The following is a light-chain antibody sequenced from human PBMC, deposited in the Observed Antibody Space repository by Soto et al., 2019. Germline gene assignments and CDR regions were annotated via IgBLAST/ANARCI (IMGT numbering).Light chain of an antibody. CDR2: GVT. V-gene: IGLV2-14*03. CDR3: RSSATGPTYHVV. J-gene: IGLJ2*01. CDR1: SSDVGNSDY. Sequence: QSALTQPASVSGSPGQSITISCTGTSSDVGNSDYVSWYQHHPGKAPKLMISGVTNRPSGVSNRFSGSKPGNTASLTISGLQAEDESDYYLRSSATGPTYHVVFGGGTKLTVL.